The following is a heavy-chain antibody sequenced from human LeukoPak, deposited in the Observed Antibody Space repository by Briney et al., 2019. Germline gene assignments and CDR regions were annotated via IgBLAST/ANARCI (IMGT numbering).Heavy chain of an antibody. D-gene: IGHD6-13*01. CDR3: AIFSKQLAGDPYYFDY. CDR2: INPNSGGT. V-gene: IGHV1-2*02. J-gene: IGHJ4*02. CDR1: GYTFTGYY. Sequence: ASVKVSCKASGYTFTGYYMHWVRQAPGQGLEWMGWINPNSGGTNYAQKFQGGVTMTRDTSISTAYMELSRLRSDDTAVYYCAIFSKQLAGDPYYFDYWGQGTLVTVSS.